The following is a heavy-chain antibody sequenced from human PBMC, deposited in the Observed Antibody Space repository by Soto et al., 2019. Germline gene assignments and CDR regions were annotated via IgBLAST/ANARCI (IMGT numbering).Heavy chain of an antibody. Sequence: GGSLILSCSSSGFTFTRYSMNWVRQAPGKGLEWVSSISSTTNYIYYGDSMKGRFTISRDNAKNSLYLEMNSLRAEDTAVYYCARESEDLTSNFDYWGQGTLVTVSS. CDR1: GFTFTRYS. J-gene: IGHJ4*02. CDR3: ARESEDLTSNFDY. V-gene: IGHV3-21*06. CDR2: ISSTTNYI.